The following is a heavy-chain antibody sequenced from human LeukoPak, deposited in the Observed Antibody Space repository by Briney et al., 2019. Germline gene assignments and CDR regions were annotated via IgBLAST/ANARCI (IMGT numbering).Heavy chain of an antibody. Sequence: SETLSLTCTVSGGSISSYYWSWIRQPPGKGLEWNGYIYYSGSTNYNPSLKSRVTISVDTSKNQFSLKLSSVTAADTAVYYCARGDPGHNYVLGSYPLDPWGQGTLATVSS. D-gene: IGHD3-16*02. CDR2: IYYSGST. V-gene: IGHV4-59*01. CDR1: GGSISSYY. CDR3: ARGDPGHNYVLGSYPLDP. J-gene: IGHJ5*02.